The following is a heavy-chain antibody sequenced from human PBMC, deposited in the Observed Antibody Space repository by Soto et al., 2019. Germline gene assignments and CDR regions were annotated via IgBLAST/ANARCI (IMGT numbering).Heavy chain of an antibody. D-gene: IGHD2-15*01. J-gene: IGHJ6*02. V-gene: IGHV5-10-1*01. CDR3: ARLHPPTASMRGGYYYYGMDV. Sequence: GEALKLSCTGSGYSFTRYWISWVRQMPGKGLEWMGRIDPSDSYTNYSPSFQGHVTISADKSISTAYLQWSSLKASDTAMYYCARLHPPTASMRGGYYYYGMDVWGQGTTVTVSS. CDR2: IDPSDSYT. CDR1: GYSFTRYW.